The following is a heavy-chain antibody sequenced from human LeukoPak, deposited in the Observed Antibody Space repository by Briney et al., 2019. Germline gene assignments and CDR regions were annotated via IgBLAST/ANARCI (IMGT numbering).Heavy chain of an antibody. J-gene: IGHJ6*03. CDR3: AKGRRYSGYDSGSYYYYMDV. D-gene: IGHD5-12*01. V-gene: IGHV3-23*01. Sequence: PGGSLRLSCAASGFTFSSYAMSWVRQAPGKGLEWVSAISGSGGSTYYADSVKGRFTISRDNSKNTLSLQMNSLRAEDTAVYYCAKGRRYSGYDSGSYYYYMDVWGKGTTVTVSS. CDR2: ISGSGGST. CDR1: GFTFSSYA.